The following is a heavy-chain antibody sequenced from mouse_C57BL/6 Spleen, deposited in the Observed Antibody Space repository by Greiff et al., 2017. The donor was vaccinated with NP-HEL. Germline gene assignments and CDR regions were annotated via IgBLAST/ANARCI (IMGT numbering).Heavy chain of an antibody. D-gene: IGHD2-2*01. J-gene: IGHJ1*03. CDR3: ARNGYDEDWYFDV. CDR1: GFTFSDYG. Sequence: EVKLMESGGGLVKPGGSLKLSCAASGFTFSDYGMHWVRQAPEKGLEWVAYISSGSSTIYYADTVKGRFTISRDNAKNTLFLQMTSLRSEDTAMYYCARNGYDEDWYFDVWGTGTTVTVSS. V-gene: IGHV5-17*01. CDR2: ISSGSSTI.